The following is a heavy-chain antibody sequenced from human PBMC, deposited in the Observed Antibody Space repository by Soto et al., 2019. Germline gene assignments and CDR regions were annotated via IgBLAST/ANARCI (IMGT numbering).Heavy chain of an antibody. CDR2: IYYSGST. CDR1: GGSISSYY. Sequence: SETLSLTCTVSGGSISSYYWSWIRQPPGEGLEWIGYIYYSGSTNYNPSLKSRVTISVDTSKNQFSLKLSSVTAADTAVYYCARQVYYYDSSGYYPDAFDIWGQGTMVT. D-gene: IGHD3-22*01. V-gene: IGHV4-59*08. J-gene: IGHJ3*02. CDR3: ARQVYYYDSSGYYPDAFDI.